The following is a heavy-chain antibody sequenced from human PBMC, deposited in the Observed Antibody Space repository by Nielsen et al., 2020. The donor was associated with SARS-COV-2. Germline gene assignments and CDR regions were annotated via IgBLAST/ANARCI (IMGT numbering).Heavy chain of an antibody. CDR2: VSRDGSDT. D-gene: IGHD3-3*01. Sequence: GESLKISCVASGFTFSYYAMHWVRQVAGRGLEWVAIVSRDGSDTFYVDSVKGRFTISRDNSKNTVYLQMNSLRAEDTAVYHCAKDVWSGAHQIGPDYWGQGTLVTVSS. CDR3: AKDVWSGAHQIGPDY. V-gene: IGHV3-30*02. CDR1: GFTFSYYA. J-gene: IGHJ4*02.